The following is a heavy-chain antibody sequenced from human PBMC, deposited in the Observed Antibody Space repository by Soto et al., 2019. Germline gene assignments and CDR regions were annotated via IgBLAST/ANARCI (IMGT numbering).Heavy chain of an antibody. Sequence: QVQLVESGGGVVQPGRSLRLSCAASGFTFSSYGMHWVRQAPGKGLEWVAVISYDGSNKYYADSVKGRFTISRDNAKNTLYLYMNSLRAEDTAVYYCAKDQGTEYPDYWGQGTLVTVSS. J-gene: IGHJ4*02. CDR1: GFTFSSYG. CDR2: ISYDGSNK. D-gene: IGHD6-6*01. CDR3: AKDQGTEYPDY. V-gene: IGHV3-30*18.